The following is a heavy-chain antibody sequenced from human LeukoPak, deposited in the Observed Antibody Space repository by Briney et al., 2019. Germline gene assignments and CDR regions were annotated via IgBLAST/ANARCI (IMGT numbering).Heavy chain of an antibody. CDR1: GFTFSKVW. Sequence: GGSLRLSCAASGFTFSKVWMSWVRQAPGKGLGWVGRIKSKTDGGTIDYAAPVKGRFTISRDDSKDTLLLQMNSLKTEDTAVYYCTTDLSELDDSGYYAKYFHHWGQGTLVSVSS. V-gene: IGHV3-15*01. CDR3: TTDLSELDDSGYYAKYFHH. J-gene: IGHJ1*01. D-gene: IGHD3-22*01. CDR2: IKSKTDGGTI.